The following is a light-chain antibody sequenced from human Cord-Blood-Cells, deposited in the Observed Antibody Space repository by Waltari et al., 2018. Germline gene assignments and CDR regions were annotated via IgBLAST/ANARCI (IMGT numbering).Light chain of an antibody. J-gene: IGLJ1*01. CDR3: SSYTSSSTGV. V-gene: IGLV2-14*01. Sequence: QSALTQPASVSGSPGQSITISCTGTSSDVGCFNYVSWYQQHTGKAPKLMIYDVSNRPAGVSNRFSGSKSGNTASLTISGLQAEDEADYYCSSYTSSSTGVFGTGTKVTVL. CDR1: SSDVGCFNY. CDR2: DVS.